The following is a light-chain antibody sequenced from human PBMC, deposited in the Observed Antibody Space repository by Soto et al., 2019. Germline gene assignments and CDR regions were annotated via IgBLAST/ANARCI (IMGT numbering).Light chain of an antibody. CDR3: QQYGSSPFT. V-gene: IGKV3-20*01. CDR1: QSVSSSY. Sequence: EIVLTQSPGTLSLSPGERATLSCRASQSVSSSYLAWYQQKPGQAPRLLIYGASSRATGIPDRFSGSGSGTDFTLTISRLEPEDSAGYNCQQYGSSPFTFGPRTKVDIK. CDR2: GAS. J-gene: IGKJ3*01.